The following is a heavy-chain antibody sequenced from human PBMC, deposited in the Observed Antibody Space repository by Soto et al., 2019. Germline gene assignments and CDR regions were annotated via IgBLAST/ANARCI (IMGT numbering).Heavy chain of an antibody. J-gene: IGHJ6*03. CDR2: IYYSGST. V-gene: IGHV4-31*03. D-gene: IGHD2-2*01. Sequence: SETLSLTCTVSGGSISSGGYYWSWIRQHPGKGLEWIGYIYYSGSTYYNPSLKSRVTISVDTSKNQFSLTLSSVTAADTAVYYCARGGGVYVVVPAAMPASGYYMDVWGKGTTVTVSS. CDR3: ARGGGVYVVVPAAMPASGYYMDV. CDR1: GGSISSGGYY.